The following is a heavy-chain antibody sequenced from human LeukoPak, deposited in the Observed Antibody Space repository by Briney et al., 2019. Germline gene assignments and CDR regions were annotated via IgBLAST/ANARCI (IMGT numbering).Heavy chain of an antibody. D-gene: IGHD6-13*01. CDR1: GFTFSSYG. Sequence: PGGSLRLSCAASGFTFSSYGMHWGRQAPGKGLELVAFLRYDGSNKYYADSVKGRFTISRDNSKNTLYLQMNSLRAEDTAVYYCAKDLTGPGYSSSWWYFDYWGQGTLITVSS. V-gene: IGHV3-30*02. J-gene: IGHJ4*02. CDR2: LRYDGSNK. CDR3: AKDLTGPGYSSSWWYFDY.